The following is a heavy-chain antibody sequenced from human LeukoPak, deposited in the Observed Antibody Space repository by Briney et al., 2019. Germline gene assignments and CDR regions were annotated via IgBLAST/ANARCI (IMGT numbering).Heavy chain of an antibody. D-gene: IGHD3-16*01. CDR1: GGSISAYY. CDR2: IHYSGTT. Sequence: TSSETLSLTCTVSGGSISAYYWSWIRQPPAKGLERMGYIHYSGTTNYYPSLKSRVTIELDTSKAQFSLKLNSVTAADTAVYYCARFGTSPSRFFDQWGQGTLVTVSS. V-gene: IGHV4-59*01. CDR3: ARFGTSPSRFFDQ. J-gene: IGHJ4*02.